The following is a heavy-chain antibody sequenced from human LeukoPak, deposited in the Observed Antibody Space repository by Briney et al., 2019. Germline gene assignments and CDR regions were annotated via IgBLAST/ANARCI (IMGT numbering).Heavy chain of an antibody. CDR2: ISAYNGNT. V-gene: IGHV1-18*01. CDR3: ARDGSYYDSSGYWYYFDY. D-gene: IGHD3-22*01. CDR1: GCTFTSYG. Sequence: ASVKVSCKASGCTFTSYGISWVRQAPGQGHEWMGWISAYNGNTNYAQKLQGRVTMTTDTSTSTAYMELRSLRSDDTAVYYCARDGSYYDSSGYWYYFDYWGQGTLVTVSS. J-gene: IGHJ4*02.